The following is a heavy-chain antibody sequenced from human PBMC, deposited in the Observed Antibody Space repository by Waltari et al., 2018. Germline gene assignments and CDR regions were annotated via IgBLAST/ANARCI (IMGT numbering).Heavy chain of an antibody. Sequence: QVQLVQSGTEVKTPGASVKVSCKASGYNFIEYYMHWVRQAPGQGLEWMGWINPSSGGANYAQKFQGRVTMTRDTSSRTVYIELSRLAYDDTAIYYCARDGGFDFWGQGTLVSVSS. CDR3: ARDGGFDF. J-gene: IGHJ4*02. CDR1: GYNFIEYY. V-gene: IGHV1-2*02. D-gene: IGHD2-15*01. CDR2: INPSSGGA.